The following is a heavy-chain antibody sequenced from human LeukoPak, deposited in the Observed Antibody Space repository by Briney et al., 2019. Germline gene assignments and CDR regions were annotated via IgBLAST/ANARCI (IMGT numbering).Heavy chain of an antibody. CDR1: GFTFKTYA. V-gene: IGHV3-23*01. Sequence: GGSLRLSCAASGFTFKTYAMNWVRQVPGKGPEWVSSMSGSGSSTDYADSVKGRFTISRDNSKNTLYLQMNSLRAEDTAVYYCARAPGYCSSTSCYPLDYWGQGTLVIVSS. J-gene: IGHJ4*02. D-gene: IGHD2-2*01. CDR3: ARAPGYCSSTSCYPLDY. CDR2: MSGSGSST.